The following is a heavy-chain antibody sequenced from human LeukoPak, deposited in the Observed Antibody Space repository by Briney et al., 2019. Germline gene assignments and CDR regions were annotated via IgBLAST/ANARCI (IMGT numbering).Heavy chain of an antibody. CDR1: GGSISSSNW. CDR2: IYHSGST. D-gene: IGHD4-17*01. J-gene: IGHJ3*02. Sequence: SGTLFLTCAVSGGSISSSNWWSWVRQPPGKGLEWIGEIYHSGSTNYNPSLKSRVTISVDKSKNQFSLKLSSVTAADTAVYYCARFDYGDYSGAFDIWGQGTMVTVSS. CDR3: ARFDYGDYSGAFDI. V-gene: IGHV4-4*02.